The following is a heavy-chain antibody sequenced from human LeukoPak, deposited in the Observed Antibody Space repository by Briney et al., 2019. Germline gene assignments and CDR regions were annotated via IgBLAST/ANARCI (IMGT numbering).Heavy chain of an antibody. CDR1: GFTVSGTY. D-gene: IGHD6-19*01. Sequence: PGGSLRLSCAASGFTVSGTYMTWVRQAPGKGLEWVSVIYGGGTTYYADSVKGRFTISRDNSENTLLLQMNNLSAEDTAVYYCATKYSSGWLFDYWGQGTLVTVSS. CDR2: IYGGGTT. CDR3: ATKYSSGWLFDY. V-gene: IGHV3-66*01. J-gene: IGHJ4*02.